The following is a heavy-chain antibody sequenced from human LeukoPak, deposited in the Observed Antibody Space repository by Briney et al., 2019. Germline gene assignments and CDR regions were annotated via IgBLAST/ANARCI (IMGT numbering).Heavy chain of an antibody. CDR3: ARGSKFLEWLLQSYYYYYYGMDV. J-gene: IGHJ6*02. CDR2: MNPNSGNT. D-gene: IGHD3-3*01. CDR1: GYTFTSYD. V-gene: IGHV1-8*01. Sequence: ASVKVSCKASGYTFTSYDINWVRQATGQGLAWMGWMNPNSGNTGYAQKFQGRVTMTRNTSISTAYMELSSLRSEDTAVYYCARGSKFLEWLLQSYYYYYYGMDVWGQGTTVTVSS.